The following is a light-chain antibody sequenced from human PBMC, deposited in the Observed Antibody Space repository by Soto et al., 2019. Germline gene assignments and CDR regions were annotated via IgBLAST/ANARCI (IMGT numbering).Light chain of an antibody. J-gene: IGKJ5*01. CDR1: QSVSNY. CDR3: QQRNNWRDT. Sequence: EMVFTQSPATLSLSPGERATLSCRASQSVSNYLSWYQQKPGLAPRLLMYETSRRATGIPARFSGSGSGTDFTLTISSLEPEDFAVYYCQQRNNWRDTFGQGTRLEIK. CDR2: ETS. V-gene: IGKV3-11*01.